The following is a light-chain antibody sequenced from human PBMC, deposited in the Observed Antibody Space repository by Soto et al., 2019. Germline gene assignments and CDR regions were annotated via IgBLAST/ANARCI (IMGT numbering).Light chain of an antibody. V-gene: IGKV3-20*01. CDR3: QQSGSSPLT. CDR1: QSVSSSY. CDR2: GAS. J-gene: IGKJ4*01. Sequence: EIVLTQSPGTLSLSPGERATLSCRASQSVSSSYLAWYQQKPGKAPRLLIYGASSRATGIPDRFSGSGSGTDFTLTISRLEPEDLAVYFCQQSGSSPLTFGGGTKVEIK.